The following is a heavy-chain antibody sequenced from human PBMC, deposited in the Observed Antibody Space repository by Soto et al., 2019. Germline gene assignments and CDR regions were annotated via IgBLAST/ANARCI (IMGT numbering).Heavy chain of an antibody. V-gene: IGHV3-30*18. CDR2: LSYDGSNK. Sequence: QVQLVESGGGVVQPGRSLRLSCAASGFTFSSYGMHWVRQAPGKGLEWVAVLSYDGSNKYYADSVKGRFTISRDNSKNTLYLQMNSLRAEDTAVYYCAKGLAYYYDSSGYYYPDYWGQGTLVTVSS. CDR1: GFTFSSYG. J-gene: IGHJ4*02. D-gene: IGHD3-22*01. CDR3: AKGLAYYYDSSGYYYPDY.